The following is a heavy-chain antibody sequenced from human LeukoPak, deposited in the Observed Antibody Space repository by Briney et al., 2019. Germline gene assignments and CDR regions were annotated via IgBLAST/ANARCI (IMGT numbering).Heavy chain of an antibody. CDR3: ARGPRLTVTTVIKIDP. Sequence: GGSLRLSCAASGFTFSDYYMSWIRQAPGKGLEWISYISSSGDTIFYADSVKGRFTISRDNAKNSLYLQMNSLRADDTAVYYCARGPRLTVTTVIKIDPWGQGTLVTVSS. V-gene: IGHV3-11*04. CDR1: GFTFSDYY. CDR2: ISSSGDTI. D-gene: IGHD4-23*01. J-gene: IGHJ5*02.